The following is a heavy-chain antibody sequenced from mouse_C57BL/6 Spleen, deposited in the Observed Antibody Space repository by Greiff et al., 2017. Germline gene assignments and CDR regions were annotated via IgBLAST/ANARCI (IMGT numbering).Heavy chain of an antibody. J-gene: IGHJ1*03. D-gene: IGHD1-1*01. CDR3: ARQGSITTRDWYFDV. V-gene: IGHV1-82*01. CDR2: IYPGDGDT. CDR1: GYAFSSSW. Sequence: QVQLQQSGPELVKPGASVKISCKASGYAFSSSWMNWVKQRPGKGLEWIGRIYPGDGDTNYNVKFKGKATLTADKSSSTAYMQLSSLTSEDSAVYFCARQGSITTRDWYFDVWGTGTTVTVSS.